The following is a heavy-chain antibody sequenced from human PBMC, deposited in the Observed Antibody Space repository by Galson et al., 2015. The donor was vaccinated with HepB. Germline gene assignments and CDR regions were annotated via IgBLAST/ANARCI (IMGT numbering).Heavy chain of an antibody. Sequence: SVKVSCKASGYTFTSYGINWVRQAPGQGLEWMGWIRAYNGNTNYEQKLQGRVTMTTDTSTSTAYMELRSLRSDDTAVYYCSRGIPHIVVVPAALTYYYYMDVWGKGTTVTVSS. J-gene: IGHJ6*03. CDR1: GYTFTSYG. CDR3: SRGIPHIVVVPAALTYYYYMDV. V-gene: IGHV1-18*01. CDR2: IRAYNGNT. D-gene: IGHD2-2*01.